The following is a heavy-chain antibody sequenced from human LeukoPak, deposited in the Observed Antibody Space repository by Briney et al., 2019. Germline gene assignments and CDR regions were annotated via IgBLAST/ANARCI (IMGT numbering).Heavy chain of an antibody. CDR1: GGSISSSSYY. V-gene: IGHV4-39*01. J-gene: IGHJ4*02. CDR3: ASPKGFGELSFDY. Sequence: NPSETLSLTCTVSGGSISSSSYYWGWIRQPPGKGLEWIGSIYYSGSTYYNPSLKSRVTISVDTSKNQFSLKLSSVTAADTAVYYCASPKGFGELSFDYWGQGTLVTVSS. CDR2: IYYSGST. D-gene: IGHD3-10*01.